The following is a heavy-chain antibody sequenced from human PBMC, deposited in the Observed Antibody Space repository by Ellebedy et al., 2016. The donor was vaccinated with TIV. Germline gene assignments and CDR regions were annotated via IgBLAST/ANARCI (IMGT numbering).Heavy chain of an antibody. CDR1: GYTFSDYF. Sequence: AASVKVSCKASGYTFSDYFMHWVRQAPGQGLEWMGWINPNSGGTNYAQKFQGRVTMTRDTSISTGYMEVSRLRSDDTAVYYCARPTILGANWFDPWGQGTLVTVSS. J-gene: IGHJ5*02. CDR2: INPNSGGT. V-gene: IGHV1-2*02. D-gene: IGHD3-9*01. CDR3: ARPTILGANWFDP.